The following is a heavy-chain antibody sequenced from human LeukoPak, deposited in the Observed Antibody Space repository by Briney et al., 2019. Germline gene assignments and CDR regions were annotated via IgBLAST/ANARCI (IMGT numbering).Heavy chain of an antibody. D-gene: IGHD3-22*01. CDR2: ISYDGSSK. J-gene: IGHJ4*02. CDR1: GFTFSNFA. V-gene: IGHV3-30-3*01. Sequence: PGRSLRLSCSASGFTFSNFALHWVRQAPGMGLEWVAAISYDGSSKYYADSVKGRFTISRDNSKNTLYLQMNSLRAEDTAVYYCARISSDSISYYDHWGQGTLVTVSS. CDR3: ARISSDSISYYDH.